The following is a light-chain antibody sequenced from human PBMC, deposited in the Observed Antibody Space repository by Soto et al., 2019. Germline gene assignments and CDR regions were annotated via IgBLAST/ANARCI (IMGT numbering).Light chain of an antibody. V-gene: IGLV2-14*01. CDR2: EVS. J-gene: IGLJ1*01. CDR3: SSYTRSSALL. CDR1: SSDVGGYNY. Sequence: QSALAHPACVSLSPGHSITISCTGTSSDVGGYNYVSWYQQHPGKAPKLLIYEVSNRPSGVSNRFSGSKSGDTASLTISGLQAEDEAEYYCSSYTRSSALLFGTGTRSP.